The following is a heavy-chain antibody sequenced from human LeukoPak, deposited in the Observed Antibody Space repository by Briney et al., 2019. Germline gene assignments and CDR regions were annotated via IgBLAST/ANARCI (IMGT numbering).Heavy chain of an antibody. CDR2: IYYSGST. D-gene: IGHD3-10*01. V-gene: IGHV4-59*08. Sequence: SETLSLTCTVSGGSLSSYYWSWIRQPPGKGLEWIGYIYYSGSTNYNPSLKSRVTISVDTSKNQFSLKLSSVTAADTAVYYCARHKKVLLTYYFDYWGQGTLVTVSS. CDR3: ARHKKVLLTYYFDY. J-gene: IGHJ4*02. CDR1: GGSLSSYY.